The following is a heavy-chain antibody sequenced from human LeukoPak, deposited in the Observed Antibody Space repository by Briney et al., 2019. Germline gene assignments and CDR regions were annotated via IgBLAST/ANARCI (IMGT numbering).Heavy chain of an antibody. CDR2: INPNSGGT. D-gene: IGHD1-26*01. V-gene: IGHV1-2*02. J-gene: IGHJ4*02. CDR3: ARDLGYSGSYAGRD. CDR1: GYTFTGYY. Sequence: ASVKVSCKASGYTFTGYYMHWVRQAPGQGLEWMGWINPNSGGTNYAQKFQGRVTMTRDTSISTAYMELSRLRSDDTAVYYCARDLGYSGSYAGRDWGQGTLVTVSS.